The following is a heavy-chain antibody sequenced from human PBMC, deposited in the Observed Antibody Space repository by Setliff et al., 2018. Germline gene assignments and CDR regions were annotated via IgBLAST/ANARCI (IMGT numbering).Heavy chain of an antibody. CDR2: IGVYSGNT. V-gene: IGHV1-18*01. Sequence: ASVKVSCKASGYTFRQSIVSWVRQAPGQGLEWLGWIGVYSGNTYSAQRFQGRVSLTTDESTNTAYLELRGLRSDDTAVYFCMRLVRFCSRTVCQRTSGDEAWGQGTLVTVSS. CDR3: MRLVRFCSRTVCQRTSGDEA. CDR1: GYTFRQSI. D-gene: IGHD3-3*01. J-gene: IGHJ5*02.